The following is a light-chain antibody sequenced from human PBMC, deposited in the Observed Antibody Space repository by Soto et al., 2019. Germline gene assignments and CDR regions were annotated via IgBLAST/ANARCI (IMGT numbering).Light chain of an antibody. V-gene: IGKV2D-29*01. CDR1: QSLLHRDGKTY. Sequence: IVMTQTQLVLSVTPGQLASISCKSSQSLLHRDGKTYFNWYLQKPGQLPQLLIYEVSNRFSGVPDRFSGSGSGTDFTLKISRVEAEDVGVYYCMQSIQLPPMYTFGQGTKLEIK. CDR2: EVS. J-gene: IGKJ2*01. CDR3: MQSIQLPPMYT.